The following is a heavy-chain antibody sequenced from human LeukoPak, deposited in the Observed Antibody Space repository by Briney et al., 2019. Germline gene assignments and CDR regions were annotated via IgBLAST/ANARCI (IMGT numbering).Heavy chain of an antibody. D-gene: IGHD4-17*01. V-gene: IGHV4-59*01. CDR3: AREDGERWFDP. J-gene: IGHJ5*02. CDR1: GGSISSYY. Sequence: SETLSLTCTVSGGSISSYYWSRIRQPPGKGLEWIGYIYYSGSTNYNPSLKSRVTISVDTSKNQFSLKLSSVTAADTAVYYCAREDGERWFDPWGQGTLVTVSS. CDR2: IYYSGST.